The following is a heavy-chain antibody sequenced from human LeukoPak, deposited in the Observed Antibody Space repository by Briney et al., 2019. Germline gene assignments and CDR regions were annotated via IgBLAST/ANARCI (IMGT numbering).Heavy chain of an antibody. CDR1: GFTFSSYW. Sequence: LPGGSLRLSCAASGFTFSSYWMSSVRQAPGKGLEWVANIKQDGREKYYVDSVKGRFTISRDNAKTSLYLQMNSLRAEDTAVYYCARGTSYYPEYYYYGMDVWGQGTTVTVSS. V-gene: IGHV3-7*01. J-gene: IGHJ6*02. CDR2: IKQDGREK. D-gene: IGHD3-10*01. CDR3: ARGTSYYPEYYYYGMDV.